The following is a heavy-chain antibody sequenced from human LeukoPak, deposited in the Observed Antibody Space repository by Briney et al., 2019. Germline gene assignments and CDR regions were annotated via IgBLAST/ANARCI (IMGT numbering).Heavy chain of an antibody. V-gene: IGHV4-34*01. D-gene: IGHD1-26*01. CDR3: ARGRSRERGSYGY. CDR2: INHSGST. Sequence: SETLSLTCAVYGGSFSGYYWSWIRQPPGRGLEWIGEINHSGSTNYNPSLKSRVTISVDTSKNQFSLKLSSVTAADTAVYYCARGRSRERGSYGYWGQGTLVTVSS. J-gene: IGHJ4*02. CDR1: GGSFSGYY.